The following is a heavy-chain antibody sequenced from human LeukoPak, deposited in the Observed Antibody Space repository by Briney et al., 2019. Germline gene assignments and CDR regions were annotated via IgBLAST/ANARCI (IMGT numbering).Heavy chain of an antibody. CDR3: ARTMAGSGSYFDY. J-gene: IGHJ4*02. V-gene: IGHV4-39*01. CDR2: IYYGGST. D-gene: IGHD1-26*01. Sequence: PSETLSLTRTFCVGSLSSSSYYWGWIRQPPGRGLGWIGTIYYGGSTYYNPFIKRRVTISIHTSKNQFYLKLSAVTAADTAVYYCARTMAGSGSYFDYWGQGTMVTVSS. CDR1: VGSLSSSSYY.